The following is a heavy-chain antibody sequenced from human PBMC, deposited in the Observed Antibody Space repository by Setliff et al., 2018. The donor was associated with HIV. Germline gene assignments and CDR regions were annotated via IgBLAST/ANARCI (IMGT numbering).Heavy chain of an antibody. V-gene: IGHV4-4*07. J-gene: IGHJ4*02. CDR1: GGSISSYY. CDR2: MYSSGTT. Sequence: NPSETLSLTCSVSGGSISSYYWNWIRQPAGKGLEWIGRMYSSGTTNYNPSLKSRVIMSVDTSKSQFSLNLTSVTAADTAVYYCAREGSSISPIPLWGQGTLVTVSS. D-gene: IGHD2-2*01. CDR3: AREGSSISPIPL.